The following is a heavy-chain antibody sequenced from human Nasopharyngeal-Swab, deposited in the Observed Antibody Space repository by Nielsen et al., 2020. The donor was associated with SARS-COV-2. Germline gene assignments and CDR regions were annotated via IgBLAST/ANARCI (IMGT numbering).Heavy chain of an antibody. CDR1: GDSVSSSSAA. D-gene: IGHD4-17*01. CDR2: TYYRSKWYN. J-gene: IGHJ6*03. Sequence: ETLSLTCAISGDSVSSSSAAWHWIRQSPSRGLEWLGRTYYRSKWYNDYAVSVKSRITINPDTSKNQFSLHLNSVTPEDTAVYYCARARGAYGDYYYYYTDVWGKGTTVTVSS. V-gene: IGHV6-1*01. CDR3: ARARGAYGDYYYYYTDV.